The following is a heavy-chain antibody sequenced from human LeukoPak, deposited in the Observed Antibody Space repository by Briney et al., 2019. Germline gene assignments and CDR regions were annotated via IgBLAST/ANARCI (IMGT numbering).Heavy chain of an antibody. D-gene: IGHD3-22*01. J-gene: IGHJ4*02. V-gene: IGHV4-34*01. Sequence: SETLSLTCAVYGGSFSGYYWSWIRQPPGKGLEWLGEINHGGSTNYNPSLKSRVTISVDTSKNQFSLKLSSVTAADTAVYYCARERYYDSSGYYSVGAFYCYCGQGTLVTVSP. CDR2: INHGGST. CDR1: GGSFSGYY. CDR3: ARERYYDSSGYYSVGAFYCY.